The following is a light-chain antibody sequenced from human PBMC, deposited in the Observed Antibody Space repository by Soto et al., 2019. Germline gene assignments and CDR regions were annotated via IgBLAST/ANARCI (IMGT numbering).Light chain of an antibody. Sequence: EIVMTHSPATLSVSPGERATLSCMASQSVSSNLAWYQQKPGQAPRLLIYGASTRATGIPARFSGSGSGTEFTLTISSLQSEDFAVYYCQQYNNWPYTFGQGTKVDIK. CDR1: QSVSSN. CDR2: GAS. CDR3: QQYNNWPYT. V-gene: IGKV3D-15*01. J-gene: IGKJ2*01.